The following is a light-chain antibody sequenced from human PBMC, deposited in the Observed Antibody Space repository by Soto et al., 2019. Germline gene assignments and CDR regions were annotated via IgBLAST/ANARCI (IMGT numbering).Light chain of an antibody. CDR2: DAS. CDR3: QQYDDLTPT. Sequence: DIQMTQSPSSLSASVGDRVTITCQASQGITNYLNWYQQKPGQAPKLLIYDASALETGVPSRFSGSGSGTDFTFTISSLQPEDIATYFCQQYDDLTPTFGQGTKVEIK. J-gene: IGKJ1*01. V-gene: IGKV1-33*01. CDR1: QGITNY.